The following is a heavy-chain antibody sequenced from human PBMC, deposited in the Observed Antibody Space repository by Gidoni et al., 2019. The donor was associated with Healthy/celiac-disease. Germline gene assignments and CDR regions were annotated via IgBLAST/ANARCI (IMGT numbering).Heavy chain of an antibody. J-gene: IGHJ3*02. Sequence: QITLKESGPTLVKPTQTLTLTCTFSGFSLSTSGVVVGWIRQPPGKALEWLALIYWDDDKRYSPSLKSRLTITKDTSKNQVVLTMTNMDPVDTATYYCAHTRMILDAFDIWGQGTMVTVSS. V-gene: IGHV2-5*02. CDR2: IYWDDDK. D-gene: IGHD3-16*01. CDR1: GFSLSTSGVV. CDR3: AHTRMILDAFDI.